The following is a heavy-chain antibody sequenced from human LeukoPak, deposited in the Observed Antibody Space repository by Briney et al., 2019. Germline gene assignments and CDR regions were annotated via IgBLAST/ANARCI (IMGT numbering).Heavy chain of an antibody. CDR3: VKDDSYGSGSYQN. Sequence: GGSPRLSCAASGFTFSSYSMNWVRQAPGKGLEWVSYISSSGTTIYYADSVQGRFTVSRDNAKNSLFLQMSNLRAEDTALYYCVKDDSYGSGSYQNWGQGTLVIVSS. V-gene: IGHV3-48*04. D-gene: IGHD3-10*01. CDR1: GFTFSSYS. J-gene: IGHJ4*02. CDR2: ISSSGTTI.